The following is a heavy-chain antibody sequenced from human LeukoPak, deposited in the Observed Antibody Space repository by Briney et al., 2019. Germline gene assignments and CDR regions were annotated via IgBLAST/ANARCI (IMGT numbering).Heavy chain of an antibody. CDR2: ISYDGSNK. CDR1: GFTFSSYG. D-gene: IGHD6-13*01. CDR3: ARDHSSSWYTHYYYYYMDV. J-gene: IGHJ6*03. V-gene: IGHV3-30*03. Sequence: GGSLRLSCAASGFTFSSYGMSWVRQAPGKGLEWVAVISYDGSNKYYADSVKGRLTISRDNSKNTLYLQMNSLRAEDTAVYYCARDHSSSWYTHYYYYYMDVWGKGTTVTVSS.